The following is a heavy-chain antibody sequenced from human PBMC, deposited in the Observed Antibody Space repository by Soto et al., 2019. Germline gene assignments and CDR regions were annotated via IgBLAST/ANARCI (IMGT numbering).Heavy chain of an antibody. Sequence: ASVKVSCKASGGTFSSYAISWVRQAPGQGLEWMGGIISIFGTANYAQKFQGRFTITADESTSTAYMELRSLRSDDTAVYYCARDLPTMDVWGQGTTVTVSS. V-gene: IGHV1-69*13. CDR3: ARDLPTMDV. J-gene: IGHJ6*02. CDR2: IISIFGTA. CDR1: GGTFSSYA.